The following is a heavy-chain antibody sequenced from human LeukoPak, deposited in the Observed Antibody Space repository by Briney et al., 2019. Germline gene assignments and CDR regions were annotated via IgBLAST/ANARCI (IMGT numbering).Heavy chain of an antibody. V-gene: IGHV4-59*01. D-gene: IGHD2-2*01. CDR1: GGSISSYS. CDR2: IYYSGST. Sequence: SETLSLTCTVYGGSISSYSWSWIRQPPGHALEFIGYIYYSGSTNYNPSLKSRVTISVDTSKNQFSLKLSSVTAADTAVYYCAREPDYYYYGMDVWGQGTTVTVSS. J-gene: IGHJ6*02. CDR3: AREPDYYYYGMDV.